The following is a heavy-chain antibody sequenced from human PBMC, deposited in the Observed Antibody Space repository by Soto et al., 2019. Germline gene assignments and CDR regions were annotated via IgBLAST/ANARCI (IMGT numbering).Heavy chain of an antibody. V-gene: IGHV4-4*07. D-gene: IGHD2-2*01. CDR1: GGSISNYY. Sequence: SETLSLTCTVSGGSISNYYWTWIRQPAGKGLECIGRVYASGSTKYNPSLKSRVTISVDTSNNQFSLKVSSVTAADTAVYYCARDVYGSTTSGYYYYGMDVWGQGTTVTV. J-gene: IGHJ6*02. CDR3: ARDVYGSTTSGYYYYGMDV. CDR2: VYASGST.